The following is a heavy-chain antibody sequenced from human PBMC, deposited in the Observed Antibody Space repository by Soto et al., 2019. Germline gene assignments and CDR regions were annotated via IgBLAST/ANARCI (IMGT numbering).Heavy chain of an antibody. J-gene: IGHJ4*02. Sequence: ASVKVSCKASGYTFTSSYMHWLRQSPGQGLEWMGIINPSGGSTSYAQKFQGRVTMTRDTSTSTVYMELSSLRSEDTAVYYCARVRRSSGYYYGYWGQGTPVTVSS. D-gene: IGHD3-22*01. CDR2: INPSGGST. CDR3: ARVRRSSGYYYGY. CDR1: GYTFTSSY. V-gene: IGHV1-46*01.